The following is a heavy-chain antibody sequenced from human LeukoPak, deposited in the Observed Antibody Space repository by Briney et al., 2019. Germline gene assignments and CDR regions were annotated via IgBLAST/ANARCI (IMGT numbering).Heavy chain of an antibody. D-gene: IGHD3-10*01. Sequence: PGGSLRLSCAASGFTFSSYWMSWVRQAPGKGLEWVANIKQDGSEKYYVDSVKGRFTISRDNAKNSLYLQMNSLRAEDTAVYYCASFGELLLNGFDYWGQGTLVTVSS. V-gene: IGHV3-7*01. CDR2: IKQDGSEK. CDR1: GFTFSSYW. J-gene: IGHJ4*02. CDR3: ASFGELLLNGFDY.